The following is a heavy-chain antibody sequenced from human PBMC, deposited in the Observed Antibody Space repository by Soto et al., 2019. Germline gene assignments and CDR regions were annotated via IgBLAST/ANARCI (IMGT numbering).Heavy chain of an antibody. Sequence: SETLSLTCTVSGGSISSSSYYWGWIRQPPGKGLEWIGSIYYSGSTYYNPSLKSRVTISVDTSKNQFSLKLSSVTAADTAVYYCARLPITMVRGVSDWGQGTLVTVSS. D-gene: IGHD3-10*01. CDR2: IYYSGST. V-gene: IGHV4-39*01. CDR3: ARLPITMVRGVSD. J-gene: IGHJ4*02. CDR1: GGSISSSSYY.